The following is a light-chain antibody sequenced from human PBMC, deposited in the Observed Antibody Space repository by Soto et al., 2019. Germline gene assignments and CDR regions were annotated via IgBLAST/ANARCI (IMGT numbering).Light chain of an antibody. CDR1: QGIINF. Sequence: DIQMTQSPSSLSASVGDRVTITCRASQGIINFLAWYQQKPGKVPKLLIYDASTLQSGVPSRFSGSGSGTDFTLTISSLQPEDVATYYCQKYNSAPRAFGQGTKVEIK. J-gene: IGKJ1*01. CDR2: DAS. V-gene: IGKV1-27*01. CDR3: QKYNSAPRA.